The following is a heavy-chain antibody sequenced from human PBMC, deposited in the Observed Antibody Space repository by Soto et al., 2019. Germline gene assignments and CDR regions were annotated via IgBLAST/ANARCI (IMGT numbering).Heavy chain of an antibody. V-gene: IGHV4-34*01. J-gene: IGHJ6*03. CDR3: ASVVAGRNYYYYYYMDV. CDR1: GGSFSGYY. D-gene: IGHD6-19*01. Sequence: QVQPQQWGAGLLKPSETLSLTCAVYGGSFSGYYWSWIRQPPGKGLEWIGEINHSGSTNYNPSLKSRVTISVDTSKNQFSLKLSSVTAADTAVYYCASVVAGRNYYYYYYMDVWGKGTTVTVSS. CDR2: INHSGST.